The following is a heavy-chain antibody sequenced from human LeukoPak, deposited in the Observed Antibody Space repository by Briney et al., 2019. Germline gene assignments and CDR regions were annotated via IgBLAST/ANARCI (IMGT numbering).Heavy chain of an antibody. CDR1: GGSISSSSYC. CDR2: IYYSEST. V-gene: IGHV4-39*07. J-gene: IGHJ5*02. Sequence: SETLSLTCTVSGGSISSSSYCWGWIRQPPGKGLEWSGSIYYSESTYYNPSLKSRVTISVDTSKNQFSLKLSSVTAADTAVYYCARDGQYSSVWYRWFDPWGQGTLVTVSS. CDR3: ARDGQYSSVWYRWFDP. D-gene: IGHD6-19*01.